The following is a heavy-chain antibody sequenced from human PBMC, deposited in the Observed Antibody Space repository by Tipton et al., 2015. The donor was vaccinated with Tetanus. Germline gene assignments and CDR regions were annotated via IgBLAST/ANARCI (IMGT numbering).Heavy chain of an antibody. D-gene: IGHD5-12*01. CDR2: VYHSGST. Sequence: LRLSCSVSGGSLFSGSFYWTWIRQPPGKELEWVGYVYHSGSTNYHPSLKDRLTISVDTSKNQFSLNLKSVITADTAVYYCARANDDYPKKGPFDYWGQGILVTVSS. CDR3: ARANDDYPKKGPFDY. CDR1: GGSLFSGSFY. V-gene: IGHV4-61*01. J-gene: IGHJ4*02.